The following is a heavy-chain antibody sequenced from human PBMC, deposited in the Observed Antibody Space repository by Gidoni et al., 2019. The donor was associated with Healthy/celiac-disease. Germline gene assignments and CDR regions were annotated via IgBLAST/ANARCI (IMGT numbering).Heavy chain of an antibody. CDR1: GGSISSSSYY. CDR2: IYYSGST. D-gene: IGHD3-10*01. CDR3: ARLGNY. J-gene: IGHJ4*02. V-gene: IGHV4-39*01. Sequence: QLQLQESVPGLVKPSATLSLTCTVSGGSISSSSYYWGWIRQPPGTGLEWIGSIYYSGSTSYNPSLKSRVTIAVDTSKNQFSLKLSSVTAADTAVYYCARLGNYWGQGTLVTVSS.